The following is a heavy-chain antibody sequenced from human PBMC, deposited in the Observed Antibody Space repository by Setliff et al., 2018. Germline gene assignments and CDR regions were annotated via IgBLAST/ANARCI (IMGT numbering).Heavy chain of an antibody. D-gene: IGHD6-13*01. CDR1: GYTSTTNA. CDR3: ARGGMAAAGRKGVFEY. Sequence: ASVKVSCKASGYTSTTNALHWVRQAPGQSLEWMGWITAGNGDTKYSQKFQGRVTITRDTSASTFYMELSSLRSEDTAVYYCARGGMAAAGRKGVFEYWGQGTLVTVSS. V-gene: IGHV1-3*01. CDR2: ITAGNGDT. J-gene: IGHJ4*02.